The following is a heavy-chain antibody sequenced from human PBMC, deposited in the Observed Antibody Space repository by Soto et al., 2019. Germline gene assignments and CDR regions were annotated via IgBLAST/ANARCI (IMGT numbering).Heavy chain of an antibody. CDR1: GFTFDDYA. CDR3: AKDAEGGDRRIFDY. Sequence: EVQLVESGGGLVQPGRSLRLSCAASGFTFDDYAMHWVRQAPGKGLEWVSGISWNSGSIGYADSVKGRFTISRDNAKNSLYLQMNSLSAEDTALYDCAKDAEGGDRRIFDYWGQGTMVTVS. D-gene: IGHD2-15*01. V-gene: IGHV3-9*01. J-gene: IGHJ4*02. CDR2: ISWNSGSI.